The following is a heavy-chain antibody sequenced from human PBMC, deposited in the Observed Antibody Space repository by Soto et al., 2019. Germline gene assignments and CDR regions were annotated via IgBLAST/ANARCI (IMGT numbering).Heavy chain of an antibody. V-gene: IGHV3-15*07. J-gene: IGHJ4*02. CDR2: IKRNIDGETT. Sequence: GGSLRLSCKASGFGFSNAWMNWVRQTPGKGLEWVGHIKRNIDGETTDYTAPVNGRFTISRDDSENMLYLQMSSLKTEDTALYYCTTDIWSGRGLDYWGQGTQVTVSS. D-gene: IGHD3-10*01. CDR3: TTDIWSGRGLDY. CDR1: GFGFSNAW.